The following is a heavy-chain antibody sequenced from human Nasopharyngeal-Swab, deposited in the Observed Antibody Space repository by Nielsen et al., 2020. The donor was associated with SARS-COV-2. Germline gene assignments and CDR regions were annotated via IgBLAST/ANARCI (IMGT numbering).Heavy chain of an antibody. V-gene: IGHV4-34*01. CDR1: GGSFSGSY. J-gene: IGHJ6*03. Sequence: SETLSLTCAVYGGSFSGSYWGSIRQPPGKGPEWIAEINHSGSTNYNPSLKSRVTLSVDTSKNQFSLKLSSVTAADTAVYYCARGLSGIVPAPILGLGPYYSYYYMDVWGKGTTVTVSS. CDR3: ARGLSGIVPAPILGLGPYYSYYYMDV. CDR2: INHSGST. D-gene: IGHD2-2*01.